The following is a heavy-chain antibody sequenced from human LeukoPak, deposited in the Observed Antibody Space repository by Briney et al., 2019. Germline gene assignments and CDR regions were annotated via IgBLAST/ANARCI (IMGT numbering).Heavy chain of an antibody. V-gene: IGHV4-34*01. CDR2: INHSGST. D-gene: IGHD6-13*01. CDR1: GGSFSGYY. Sequence: PSETLSLTCAVYGGSFSGYYWSWIRQPPGKGLEWIGEINHSGSTNYNPSLKSRVTISVDTSKNQFSLKLSSVTAADTAVYYCARVLGDSSSWYDYYYYYYMDVWGKGTTVTVSS. J-gene: IGHJ6*03. CDR3: ARVLGDSSSWYDYYYYYYMDV.